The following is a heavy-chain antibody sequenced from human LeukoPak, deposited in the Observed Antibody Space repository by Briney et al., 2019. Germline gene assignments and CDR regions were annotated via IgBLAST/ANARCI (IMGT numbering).Heavy chain of an antibody. CDR1: GFTFSSYA. J-gene: IGHJ4*02. V-gene: IGHV3-30*04. D-gene: IGHD5-12*01. Sequence: PGGSLRLSCAASGFTFSSYAMHWVRQAPGKGLEWVAVISYDGSNKYYADSVKGRFTISRDNSKNTLYLQMNSLRVEDTAVYYCARDWFRGSNGYDPFDYWGQGTLVTVSS. CDR3: ARDWFRGSNGYDPFDY. CDR2: ISYDGSNK.